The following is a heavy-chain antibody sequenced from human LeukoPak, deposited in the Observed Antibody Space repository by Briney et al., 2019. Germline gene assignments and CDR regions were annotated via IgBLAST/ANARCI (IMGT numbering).Heavy chain of an antibody. V-gene: IGHV4-59*01. CDR1: GGSISSYY. J-gene: IGHJ4*02. D-gene: IGHD2-2*02. Sequence: PSETLSLTCTVSGGSISSYYWSWIRQPPGKGLEWIGYIYYSGSTTYNPSLKSRVTISVDTSKNQFSLKLSSVTAADTAVYYCARGSYCSRTTCYTSPFDYWGQGTLVTVSS. CDR3: ARGSYCSRTTCYTSPFDY. CDR2: IYYSGST.